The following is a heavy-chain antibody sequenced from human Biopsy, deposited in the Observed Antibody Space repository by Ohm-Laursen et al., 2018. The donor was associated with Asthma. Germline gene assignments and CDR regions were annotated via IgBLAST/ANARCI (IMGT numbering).Heavy chain of an antibody. Sequence: SLRLSCAASGFTVSNFAMNWVRQAPGQGLEWVSVISSGSGSTYYADSVKGRFTISRDTSMNTLYLQMDSLRAEDTAVYYCASYEVVTAILPMDVWGQGTTVTVSS. J-gene: IGHJ6*02. D-gene: IGHD2-21*02. CDR1: GFTVSNFA. CDR3: ASYEVVTAILPMDV. CDR2: ISSGSGST. V-gene: IGHV3-23*01.